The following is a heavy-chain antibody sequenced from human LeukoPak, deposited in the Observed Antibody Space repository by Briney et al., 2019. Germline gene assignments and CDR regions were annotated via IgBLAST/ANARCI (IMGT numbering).Heavy chain of an antibody. V-gene: IGHV3-20*04. CDR1: GFTFDDYG. J-gene: IGHJ1*01. CDR2: INWNGGST. Sequence: GGSLRLSCAASGFTFDDYGMSWVRQAPGKGLEWVSGINWNGGSTGYADSVKGRFTISRDNAKNSLYLQMNSLRAEDTALYYCARNAVAGLAEYFQHWGQGTLVTVSS. CDR3: ARNAVAGLAEYFQH. D-gene: IGHD6-19*01.